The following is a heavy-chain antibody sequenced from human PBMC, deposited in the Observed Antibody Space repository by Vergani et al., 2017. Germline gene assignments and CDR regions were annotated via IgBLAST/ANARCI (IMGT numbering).Heavy chain of an antibody. V-gene: IGHV4-34*01. CDR2: INHSGST. CDR1: GGSISSYY. J-gene: IGHJ3*02. CDR3: ARGRGSRSSSWSHAFDI. Sequence: QVQLQESGPGLVKPSETLSLTCTVSGGSISSYYWSWIRQPPGKGLEWIGEINHSGSTNYNPSLKSRVTISVDTSKNQFSLKLSSVTAADTAVYYCARGRGSRSSSWSHAFDIWGQGTMVTVSS. D-gene: IGHD6-13*01.